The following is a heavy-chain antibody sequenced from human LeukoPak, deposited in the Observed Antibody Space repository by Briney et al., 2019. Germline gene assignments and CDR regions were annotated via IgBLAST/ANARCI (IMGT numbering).Heavy chain of an antibody. D-gene: IGHD4-17*01. Sequence: GASVKVSCTASGYTFTSYAMNWVRQAPGQGLEWMGWINTNTGNPTYAQGFTGRFVFSLDTSVSTAYLQISSLKAEDTAVYYCARISPNDYGDQPFDYWGQGTLVTVSS. V-gene: IGHV7-4-1*02. J-gene: IGHJ4*02. CDR1: GYTFTSYA. CDR2: INTNTGNP. CDR3: ARISPNDYGDQPFDY.